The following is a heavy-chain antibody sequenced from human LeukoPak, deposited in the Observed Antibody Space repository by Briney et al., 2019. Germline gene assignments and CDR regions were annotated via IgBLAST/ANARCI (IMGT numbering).Heavy chain of an antibody. V-gene: IGHV1-2*02. CDR3: TRDGPGSGRSLYDH. CDR1: GYAFTAYY. J-gene: IGHJ4*02. D-gene: IGHD3-10*01. Sequence: GASVKVSCKASGYAFTAYYIHWLRQAPGQGLEWMGWINPNTGDTNYAQKFQGRVSMTRDTSNSTAYMELSRLRSDDTAVYYCTRDGPGSGRSLYDHWGQGTLVTVSS. CDR2: INPNTGDT.